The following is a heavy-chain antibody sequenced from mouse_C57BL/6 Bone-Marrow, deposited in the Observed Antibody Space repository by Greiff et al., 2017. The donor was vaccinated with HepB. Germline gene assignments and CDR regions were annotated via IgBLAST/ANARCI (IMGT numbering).Heavy chain of an antibody. Sequence: VQLVESGAELVRPGASVKLSCKASGYTFTSYGISWVKQSTGQGLEWIGEIYPRSGNTYYNEKFKGKATLTADKSSSTAYMELRSLTSADSAVYFCARSGYYGGWGQGTTLTVSS. J-gene: IGHJ2*01. CDR1: GYTFTSYG. CDR3: ARSGYYGG. D-gene: IGHD1-1*02. CDR2: IYPRSGNT. V-gene: IGHV1-81*01.